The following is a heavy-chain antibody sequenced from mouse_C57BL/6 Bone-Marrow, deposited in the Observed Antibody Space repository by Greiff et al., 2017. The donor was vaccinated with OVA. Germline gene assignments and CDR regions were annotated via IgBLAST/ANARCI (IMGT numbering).Heavy chain of an antibody. CDR2: IWGDGST. J-gene: IGHJ1*03. V-gene: IGHV2-3*01. CDR1: GFSLTSYG. D-gene: IGHD1-1*01. Sequence: VKLMESGPGLVAPSQSLSITCTVSGFSLTSYGVSWVRQPPGKGLEWLGVIWGDGSTNYHSALISRLSISKYNSKSQVFLKLNSLQTDDTATYYCATIYYGSPLLYWYFDVWGTGTTVTVSS. CDR3: ATIYYGSPLLYWYFDV.